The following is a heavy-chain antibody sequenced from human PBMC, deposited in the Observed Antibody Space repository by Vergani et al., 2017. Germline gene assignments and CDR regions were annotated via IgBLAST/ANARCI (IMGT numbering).Heavy chain of an antibody. V-gene: IGHV4-38-2*01. Sequence: QVQLQESGPGLVKPSETLSLTCAVSGYSISSGYYWGWIRQPPGKGLEWIWSIYHSGCTYYNPTLKSRVTISVDTSKNQFSLKLSSVTAADTAVYYCARRGVRWFGEFPRGNWFDPWGQGTLVTVSS. CDR3: ARRGVRWFGEFPRGNWFDP. J-gene: IGHJ5*02. CDR1: GYSISSGYY. D-gene: IGHD3-10*01. CDR2: IYHSGCT.